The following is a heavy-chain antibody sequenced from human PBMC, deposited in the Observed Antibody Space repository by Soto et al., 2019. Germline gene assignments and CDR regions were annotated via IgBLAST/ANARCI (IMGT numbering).Heavy chain of an antibody. CDR1: GFTFSSYG. V-gene: IGHV3-33*01. CDR2: IWYDGSNK. D-gene: IGHD2-15*01. CDR3: ASWVAARDVGMDV. Sequence: GGSLRLSCAASGFTFSSYGMHWVRQAPGKGLEWVAVIWYDGSNKYYADSVKGRFTISRDNSKNTLYLQMNSLRAEDTAVYYCASWVAARDVGMDVWGQGTTVTVSS. J-gene: IGHJ6*02.